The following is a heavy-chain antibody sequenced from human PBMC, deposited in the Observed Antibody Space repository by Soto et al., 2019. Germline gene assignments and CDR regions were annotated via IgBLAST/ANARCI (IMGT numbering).Heavy chain of an antibody. V-gene: IGHV3-23*01. Sequence: RLSCAASGFTFSSYAMSWVRQAPGKGLEWVSATSGSGGSTYYADSVKGRFTISRDNSKNTLYLQMNSLRAEDTAVYYCAKDPGFLVSDPFFDYWGQGTLVTVSS. CDR1: GFTFSSYA. CDR2: TSGSGGST. CDR3: AKDPGFLVSDPFFDY. J-gene: IGHJ4*02.